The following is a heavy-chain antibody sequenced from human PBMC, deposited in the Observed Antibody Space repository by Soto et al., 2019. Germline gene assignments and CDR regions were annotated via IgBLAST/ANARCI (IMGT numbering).Heavy chain of an antibody. CDR2: IKHSGST. V-gene: IGHV4-34*01. D-gene: IGHD2-15*01. CDR3: ARWLRVVVAARFDAFDI. J-gene: IGHJ3*02. Sequence: TLSLTCAVYGGSFSGYYCSWISQPPGKELERIGEIKHSGSTNYTPSIKSRVTISVDTSKNQFSLKLSSVTAAETAVYYCARWLRVVVAARFDAFDIWGQGTMVTVSS. CDR1: GGSFSGYY.